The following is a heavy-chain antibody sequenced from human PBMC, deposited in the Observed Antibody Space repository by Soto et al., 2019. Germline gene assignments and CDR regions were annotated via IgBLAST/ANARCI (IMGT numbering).Heavy chain of an antibody. Sequence: PSPTLSLTCAISGDTVSTDNAAWHWIRQSPSRGLEWLARTYYRSTWYSDYGLSVRGRITINADTSNNQFSLHLNSVTPEDTAVYYCPRGLHWSFDYWGQRALVTVSS. J-gene: IGHJ4*02. CDR3: PRGLHWSFDY. CDR2: TYYRSTWYS. V-gene: IGHV6-1*01. D-gene: IGHD3-3*02. CDR1: GDTVSTDNAA.